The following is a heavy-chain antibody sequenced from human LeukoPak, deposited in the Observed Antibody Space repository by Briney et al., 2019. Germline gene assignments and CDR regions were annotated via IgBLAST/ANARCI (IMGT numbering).Heavy chain of an antibody. CDR1: GYSFSDSW. J-gene: IGHJ4*02. V-gene: IGHV5-51*01. D-gene: IGHD4-17*01. CDR2: IYPGDSDT. Sequence: GESLKISCKDSGYSFSDSWIGWVRQMPGKGLEWMGIIYPGDSDTRYSPSFQGQVTISADKSISTAYLQWSSLKATDTAMYYCARQYGRPFDYWGQGTLVTVSS. CDR3: ARQYGRPFDY.